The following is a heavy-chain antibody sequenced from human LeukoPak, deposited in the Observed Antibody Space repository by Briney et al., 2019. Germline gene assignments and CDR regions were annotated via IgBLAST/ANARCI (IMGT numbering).Heavy chain of an antibody. Sequence: SETLSLTCTVSSDSISNSAYYWSWIRQPPGKGLEWIGDVYYSGSTNYNPSLKSRVTISVDTSKNQFSLKLSSVTAADTAVYYCARGGGGFDYWGQGTLVTVSS. CDR2: VYYSGST. CDR1: SDSISNSAYY. D-gene: IGHD3-10*01. J-gene: IGHJ4*02. V-gene: IGHV4-61*08. CDR3: ARGGGGFDY.